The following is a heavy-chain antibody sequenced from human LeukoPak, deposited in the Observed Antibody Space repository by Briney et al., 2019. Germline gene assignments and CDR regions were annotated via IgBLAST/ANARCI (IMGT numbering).Heavy chain of an antibody. Sequence: PSETLSLTCTVSGGSISSSSYYWGWVRQPPGKGLEWVGSNSGSTYYNPSLKSRVTISVDTSKNQFSLKLSSVTAADTAVYYCANEGLRKDYWGQGTLVTVSS. J-gene: IGHJ4*02. CDR2: NSGST. CDR1: GGSISSSSYY. V-gene: IGHV4-39*01. CDR3: ANEGLRKDY.